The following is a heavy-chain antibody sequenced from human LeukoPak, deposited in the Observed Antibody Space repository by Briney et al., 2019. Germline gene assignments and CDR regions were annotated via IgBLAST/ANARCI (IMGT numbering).Heavy chain of an antibody. D-gene: IGHD6-13*01. CDR3: ARGGYSSRWYLVGMNV. CDR1: GYTFTSYD. CDR2: MNPNSGNT. J-gene: IGHJ6*02. Sequence: ASVKVSCKASGYTFTSYDINWVRQATGQGLEWMGWMNPNSGNTGYAQKFQGRVTMTRNTSISTAYMELSSLGSEDTAVYYCARGGYSSRWYLVGMNVWGQGTTVTVSS. V-gene: IGHV1-8*01.